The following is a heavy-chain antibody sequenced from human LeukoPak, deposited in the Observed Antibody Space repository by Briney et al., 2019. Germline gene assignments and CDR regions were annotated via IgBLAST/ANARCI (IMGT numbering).Heavy chain of an antibody. CDR1: GFTFSSYA. CDR3: ASLITIFDAFDI. CDR2: ISYDGSNK. V-gene: IGHV3-30*04. Sequence: GGSLGLSCAASGFTFSSYAMHWVRQAPGKGLEWVADISYDGSNKYYADSVKGRFTISRDNSKNTLYLQMNSLRAEDTAVYYCASLITIFDAFDIWGQGTMVTVSS. J-gene: IGHJ3*02. D-gene: IGHD3-9*01.